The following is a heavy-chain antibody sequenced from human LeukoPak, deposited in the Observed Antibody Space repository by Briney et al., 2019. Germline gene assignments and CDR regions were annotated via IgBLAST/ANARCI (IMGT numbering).Heavy chain of an antibody. CDR1: GFTFDDYA. J-gene: IGHJ5*02. V-gene: IGHV3-20*04. D-gene: IGHD1-1*01. Sequence: GGSLRLSCAGSGFTFDDYAMTWVRQAPGKGLEWVSGITWNGDSTSYGDSVKGRFTISRDNAKNSLYLQMNSLRAEDTALYYCARDLYAGTVNWFDPRGQGTLVIVSS. CDR3: ARDLYAGTVNWFDP. CDR2: ITWNGDST.